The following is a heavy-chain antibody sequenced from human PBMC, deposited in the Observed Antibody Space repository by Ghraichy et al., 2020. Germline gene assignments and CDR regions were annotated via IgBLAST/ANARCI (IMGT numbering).Heavy chain of an antibody. CDR3: AREGIWPYSRSWYRGFDV. CDR2: VSRGGSA. J-gene: IGHJ3*01. V-gene: IGHV4-34*01. Sequence: SETLSLTCAVYGGSFSEYYWSWIRQPPGKGLEWIADVSRGGSANYNPSLQSRVTISIDTSKNQVSLRLNSVTAADTAVYYCAREGIWPYSRSWYRGFDVWGQESLVTVSS. D-gene: IGHD6-13*01. CDR1: GGSFSEYY.